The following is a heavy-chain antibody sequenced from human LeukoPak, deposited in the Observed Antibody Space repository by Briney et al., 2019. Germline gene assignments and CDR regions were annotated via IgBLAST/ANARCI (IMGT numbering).Heavy chain of an antibody. D-gene: IGHD3-16*01. CDR3: ARSPGGDPRGRLDH. CDR1: GGTFTRYA. Sequence: SVKVSFKASGGTFTRYAISWGRQAPGQGLEWMGGIIPIFGTANYAQKFQGRVTITADESTSTAYMEMSSLRSEDTAVYYCARSPGGDPRGRLDHWGQGTLVTVSS. CDR2: IIPIFGTA. V-gene: IGHV1-69*01. J-gene: IGHJ4*02.